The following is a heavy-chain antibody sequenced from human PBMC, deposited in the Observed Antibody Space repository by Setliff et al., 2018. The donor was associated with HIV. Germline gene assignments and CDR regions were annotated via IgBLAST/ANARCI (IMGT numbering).Heavy chain of an antibody. CDR1: GRSLSGYY. J-gene: IGHJ4*02. V-gene: IGHV4-34*01. CDR3: AATYCRGGGRDCPQMYDY. CDR2: INQSGST. D-gene: IGHD2-15*01. Sequence: PSETLSLTCAVYGRSLSGYYWSWIRQPPGKGLEWIGEINQSGSTNYNPSLKSRVTISVDTSKNQFSLKLSSVTAADTAVYYCAATYCRGGGRDCPQMYDYWGQGSLVTVSS.